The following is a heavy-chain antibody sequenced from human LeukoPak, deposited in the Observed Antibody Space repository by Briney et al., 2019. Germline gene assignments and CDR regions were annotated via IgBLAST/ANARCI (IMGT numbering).Heavy chain of an antibody. CDR2: INWDGTGT. V-gene: IGHV3-43*01. Sequence: SGGSLRLSCAASGFAFDDYTMHWVRHPPGRGLEWVSLINWDGTGTHYADSVMGRFTIFRDNSKNSLYLQMNRLRTEDTALYYCAKAVRSSSSWFDYWGLGTLVTVSS. J-gene: IGHJ4*02. CDR1: GFAFDDYT. D-gene: IGHD6-13*01. CDR3: AKAVRSSSSWFDY.